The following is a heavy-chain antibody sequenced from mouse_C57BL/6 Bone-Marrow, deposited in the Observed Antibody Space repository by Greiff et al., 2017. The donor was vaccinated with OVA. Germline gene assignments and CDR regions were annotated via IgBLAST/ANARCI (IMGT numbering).Heavy chain of an antibody. D-gene: IGHD3-2*02. J-gene: IGHJ3*01. V-gene: IGHV5-17*01. CDR2: ISSGSSTI. CDR1: GFTFSDYG. CDR3: AVDSSGYWFAY. Sequence: EVQRVESGGGLVKPGGSLKLSCAASGFTFSDYGMHWVRQAPEKGLEWVAYISSGSSTIYYADTVKGRFTISRDNAKNTLFLQMTSLRSEDTAMYYCAVDSSGYWFAYWGQGTLVTVSA.